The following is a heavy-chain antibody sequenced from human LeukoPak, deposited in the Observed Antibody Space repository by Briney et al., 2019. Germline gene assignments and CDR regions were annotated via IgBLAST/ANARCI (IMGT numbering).Heavy chain of an antibody. D-gene: IGHD3-10*01. V-gene: IGHV3-48*03. J-gene: IGHJ3*02. CDR2: ISSTGSTI. Sequence: PGGSLRLSCAASGFGFSGYEMNWVRQAPGKGLEWVSYISSTGSTISYADSVKGRFTISRDNAKNSLYLQMNSLRAEDTAVYYCARWYYYGSGSSRAFDIWGQGTMVTVSS. CDR3: ARWYYYGSGSSRAFDI. CDR1: GFGFSGYE.